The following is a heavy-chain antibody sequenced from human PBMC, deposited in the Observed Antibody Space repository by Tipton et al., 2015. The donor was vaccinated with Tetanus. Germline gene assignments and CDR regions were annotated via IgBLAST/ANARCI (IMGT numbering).Heavy chain of an antibody. J-gene: IGHJ5*02. Sequence: AASGFTFSSYAMSWVRQAPGKGPEWVSSISGGGGRTSFADSVKDRFTISRDNSKNTLYLQMNSLRAEDTAVYYCAKDYYDGSGYFNWFDPWGQGTLVTVSS. D-gene: IGHD3-22*01. V-gene: IGHV3-23*01. CDR1: GFTFSSYA. CDR2: ISGGGGRT. CDR3: AKDYYDGSGYFNWFDP.